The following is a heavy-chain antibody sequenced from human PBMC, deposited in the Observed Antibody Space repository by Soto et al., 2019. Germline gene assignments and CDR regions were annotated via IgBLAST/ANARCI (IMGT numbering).Heavy chain of an antibody. CDR3: FGNLFWRGY. D-gene: IGHD3-16*01. J-gene: IGHJ4*02. V-gene: IGHV3-30*03. Sequence: QVQLVESGGGVVQPGRSLRLSCAASGFTFSSYGMHWVRQAPGKGLEWISLISHDGSNRYYADSVKGRFTISRDNSNNKLFLQLNSLRPEDTAMYYCFGNLFWRGYWGQGALVSVSS. CDR2: ISHDGSNR. CDR1: GFTFSSYG.